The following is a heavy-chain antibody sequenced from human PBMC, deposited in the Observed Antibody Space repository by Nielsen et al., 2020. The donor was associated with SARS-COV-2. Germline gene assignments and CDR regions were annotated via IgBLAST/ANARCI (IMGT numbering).Heavy chain of an antibody. CDR3: ARDPSSGWYVYYYGMDV. CDR2: ISSSSSTI. Sequence: GGSLRLSCAASGFTFSSYSMNWVRQAPGKGLEWVSYISSSSSTIYYAGSVKGRFTISRDNAKNSLYLQMNSLRAEDTAVYYCARDPSSGWYVYYYGMDVWGQGTTVTVSS. V-gene: IGHV3-48*04. CDR1: GFTFSSYS. J-gene: IGHJ6*02. D-gene: IGHD6-19*01.